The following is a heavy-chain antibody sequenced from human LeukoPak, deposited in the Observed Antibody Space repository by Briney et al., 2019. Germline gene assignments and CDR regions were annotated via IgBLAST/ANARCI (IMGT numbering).Heavy chain of an antibody. CDR1: GFTFNTYW. V-gene: IGHV3-7*03. CDR2: IKQDGSEK. J-gene: IGHJ4*02. CDR3: ARDRRGSYSYFDY. D-gene: IGHD1-26*01. Sequence: GGSLRLSCGVSGFTFNTYWMNWVRQAPGKGLGWVANIKQDGSEKYYVDSVKGRFTISRDNSKNTLYLQMNSLRAEDTAVYYCARDRRGSYSYFDYWGQGTLVTVSS.